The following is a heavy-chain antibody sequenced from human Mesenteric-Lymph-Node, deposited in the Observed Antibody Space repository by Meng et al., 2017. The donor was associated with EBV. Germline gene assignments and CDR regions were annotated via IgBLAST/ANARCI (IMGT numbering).Heavy chain of an antibody. CDR2: TSSDGSYT. V-gene: IGHV3-30*03. CDR1: GFSVSKYG. J-gene: IGHJ4*02. D-gene: IGHD3-10*01. Sequence: VGLVGLGGGVVQSGRSLRLSCVASGFSVSKYGMHWVRQAPGKGLEWVAVTSSDGSYTKYEDSVKGRFTISRDNSKNSLYLQMNSLRAEDTAVYYCAYLYFYGSGSYSEFDYWGQGTLVTVSS. CDR3: AYLYFYGSGSYSEFDY.